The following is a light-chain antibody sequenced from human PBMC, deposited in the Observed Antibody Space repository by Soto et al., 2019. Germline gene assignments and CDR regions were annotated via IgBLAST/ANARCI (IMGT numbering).Light chain of an antibody. CDR3: CAYAGSSTLG. CDR1: ISDVGNYHL. CDR2: EGS. Sequence: ALTQPASVSGSPGQSITISCIGIISDVGNYHLVSWYQQHPGKAPKLMIYEGSKRPSGVSNRFSGSKSGNTASLTISGLQAEDEADYYCCAYAGSSTLGFGGGTKVTVL. J-gene: IGLJ3*02. V-gene: IGLV2-23*01.